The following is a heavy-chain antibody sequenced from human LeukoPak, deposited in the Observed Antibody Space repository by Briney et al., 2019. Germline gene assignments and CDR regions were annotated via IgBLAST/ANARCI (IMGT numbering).Heavy chain of an antibody. J-gene: IGHJ4*02. D-gene: IGHD5-12*01. V-gene: IGHV3-30*18. CDR3: AKPRLRGGYLFDY. Sequence: PGRSLRLSCAASGFTFSSYGMHWARQAPGKGLEWMAVVPDDGSNKYYEDSVRGRFTISRDNSKNTLYLQMSSLRDEDTAVYYCAKPRLRGGYLFDYWGQGTLVTVSS. CDR1: GFTFSSYG. CDR2: VPDDGSNK.